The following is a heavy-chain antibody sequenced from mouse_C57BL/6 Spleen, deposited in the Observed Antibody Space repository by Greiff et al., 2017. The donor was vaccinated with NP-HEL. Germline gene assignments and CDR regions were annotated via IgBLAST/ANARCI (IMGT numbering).Heavy chain of an antibody. J-gene: IGHJ2*01. CDR2: ISDGGSYT. CDR3: ARIYYGNYDSFDY. D-gene: IGHD2-1*01. V-gene: IGHV5-4*03. CDR1: GFTFSSYA. Sequence: EVMLVESGGGLVKPGGSLKLSCAASGFTFSSYAMSWVRQTPEKRLEWVATISDGGSYTYYPDNVKGRFTISRDNAKNNLYLQMSHLKSEDTAMYYCARIYYGNYDSFDYWGQGTTLTVSS.